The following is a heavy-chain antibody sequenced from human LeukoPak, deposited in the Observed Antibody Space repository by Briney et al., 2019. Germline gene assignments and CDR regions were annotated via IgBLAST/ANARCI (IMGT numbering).Heavy chain of an antibody. V-gene: IGHV1-2*02. CDR1: GYTFTGYY. CDR2: INPNSGGT. Sequence: ASVKVSCKASGYTFTGYYMHWVRQAPGQGLEWMGWINPNSGGTNYAQKFQGRVTMTRDTSISTAYMELSRLRSDDTAVYYCARDLNSGVAMIPLNSMDVWGQGTTVTVSS. J-gene: IGHJ6*02. CDR3: ARDLNSGVAMIPLNSMDV. D-gene: IGHD3-3*01.